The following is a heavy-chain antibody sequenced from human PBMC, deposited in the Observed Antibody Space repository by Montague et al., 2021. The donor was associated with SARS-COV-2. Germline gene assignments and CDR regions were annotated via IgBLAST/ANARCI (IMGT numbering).Heavy chain of an antibody. CDR3: VRYSGWFYFDF. CDR1: GDSVSSNSVA. D-gene: IGHD6-19*01. V-gene: IGHV6-1*01. J-gene: IGHJ4*02. CDR2: TYYRYKWYS. Sequence: CAISGDSVSSNSVAWSWIRQSPPRGLEWLGRTYYRYKWYSDYAPXVRRRLTVNPDASKNEFSLELNYVTPEDTAVYYCVRYSGWFYFDFWGQGTLVTVSS.